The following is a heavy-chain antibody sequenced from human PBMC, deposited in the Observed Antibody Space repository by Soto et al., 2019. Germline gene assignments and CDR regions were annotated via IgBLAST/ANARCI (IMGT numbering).Heavy chain of an antibody. V-gene: IGHV1-69*01. Sequence: QVQLVQSGAEVKKPGSSVKVSCKASGGTFSSYAISWVRQAPGQGLEWMGGIIPIFGTANYAQKFQGRVTITADESTRTAYMGLSSLRSEDTAVYYCARELHQVGACNWVDPWGQGTLVAVSA. D-gene: IGHD1-26*01. CDR1: GGTFSSYA. J-gene: IGHJ5*02. CDR3: ARELHQVGACNWVDP. CDR2: IIPIFGTA.